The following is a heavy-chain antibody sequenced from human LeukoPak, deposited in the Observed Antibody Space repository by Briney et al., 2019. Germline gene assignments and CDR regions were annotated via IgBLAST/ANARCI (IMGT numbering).Heavy chain of an antibody. CDR1: GDSVSSNTAA. Sequence: SQTLSLTCAISGDSVSSNTAAWNWIRQSPSRGLEWLGRTYYRSKWYNDYTVSVKSRITVNPDTSKNQFSLQLNSVTPEDTAVYFYARGAAGAFDIWGQGTMVTVSS. CDR2: TYYRSKWYN. J-gene: IGHJ3*02. V-gene: IGHV6-1*01. CDR3: ARGAAGAFDI. D-gene: IGHD2-15*01.